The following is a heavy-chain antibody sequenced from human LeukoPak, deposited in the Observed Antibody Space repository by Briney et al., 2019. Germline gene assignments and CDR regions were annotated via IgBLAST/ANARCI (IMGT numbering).Heavy chain of an antibody. CDR2: IYTSGST. Sequence: SETLSLTCTVSGGSINSATYYWTWIRQPAGKGLEWIGRIYTSGSTNYNPSLKSRVTISVDTSKNQFSLKLSSVTAADTAVYYCARNSCPSGTCYDNRGYFDYWGQGTLVTVSS. V-gene: IGHV4-61*02. CDR3: ARNSCPSGTCYDNRGYFDY. D-gene: IGHD2-15*01. J-gene: IGHJ4*02. CDR1: GGSINSATYY.